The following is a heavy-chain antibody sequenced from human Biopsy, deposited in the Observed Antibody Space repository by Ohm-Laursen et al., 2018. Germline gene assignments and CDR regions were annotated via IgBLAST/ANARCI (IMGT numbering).Heavy chain of an antibody. Sequence: ASVTVSCKASGYTFAGYYLHWVRQPPGHGLECMAWINPDRGNANYAQCFQGRLTVTRDTSTSTAYMELTSLTFDDTAIYYCARVPAYPSIDGYYGLDLWGQGTTVIVSS. CDR3: ARVPAYPSIDGYYGLDL. V-gene: IGHV1-2*02. D-gene: IGHD3-9*01. CDR2: INPDRGNA. J-gene: IGHJ6*02. CDR1: GYTFAGYY.